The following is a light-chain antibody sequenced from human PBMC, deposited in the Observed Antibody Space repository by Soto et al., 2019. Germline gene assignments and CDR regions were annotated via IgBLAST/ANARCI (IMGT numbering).Light chain of an antibody. J-gene: IGLJ2*01. CDR3: SSYTSTVTLVV. V-gene: IGLV2-14*03. CDR1: SSDIGDYNY. CDR2: EVE. Sequence: QSVLTQPASVSASPGQSITISCTGTSSDIGDYNYVSWYQQRPGEAPKLILYEVENRPSGISDRFSGSKSGNTASLTISGLRPEDEADYYCSSYTSTVTLVVFGGGTKLTVL.